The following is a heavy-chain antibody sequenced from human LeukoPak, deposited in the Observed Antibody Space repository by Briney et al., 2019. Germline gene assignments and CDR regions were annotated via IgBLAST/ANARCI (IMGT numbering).Heavy chain of an antibody. Sequence: GGSLRLSCAASGFTFSSYAMHWVRQAPDKALEWVAVISYDGSNKYYADSVKGRFTISRDNSKNTLYLQMNRLRAEDTAVYYCARDQRSYYGSGSYYRLGYWGQGTLVTVSS. J-gene: IGHJ4*02. CDR2: ISYDGSNK. D-gene: IGHD3-10*01. CDR1: GFTFSSYA. CDR3: ARDQRSYYGSGSYYRLGY. V-gene: IGHV3-30*04.